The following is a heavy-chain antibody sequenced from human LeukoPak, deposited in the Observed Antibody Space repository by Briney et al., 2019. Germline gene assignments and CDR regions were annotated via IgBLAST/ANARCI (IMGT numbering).Heavy chain of an antibody. D-gene: IGHD6-13*01. V-gene: IGHV4-4*02. CDR2: IYHSGST. CDR3: AREGQQLVPFDI. J-gene: IGHJ3*02. CDR1: GGSISSSNW. Sequence: SETLSLTCAVSGGSISSSNWWSWVRQPPGKGLEWIGEIYHSGSTNYNPSLKSRVTISVDTSKNQFSLKLSSVTAADTAVYYCAREGQQLVPFDIWGQGTMVTVSS.